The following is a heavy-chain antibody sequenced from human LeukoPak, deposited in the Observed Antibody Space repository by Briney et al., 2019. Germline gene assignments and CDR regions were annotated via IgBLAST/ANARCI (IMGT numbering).Heavy chain of an antibody. CDR2: IYYSGST. CDR1: GGSISSYY. Sequence: PSETLSLTCTVSGGSISSYYWSWIRRPPGKGLEWIGYIYYSGSTNYNPSLKSRVTISVDTSKNQFSLKLSPVTAADTAVYYCARTSITMVRGDYMDVWGKGTTVTISS. J-gene: IGHJ6*03. D-gene: IGHD3-10*01. V-gene: IGHV4-59*01. CDR3: ARTSITMVRGDYMDV.